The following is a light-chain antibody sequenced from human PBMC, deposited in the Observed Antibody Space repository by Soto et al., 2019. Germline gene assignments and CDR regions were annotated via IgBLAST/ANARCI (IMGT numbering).Light chain of an antibody. CDR3: HQYGSSPQT. Sequence: EIVLTQSPGTLSLSPGERVALSCRTSQTVTFSYLAWYQQKPGQAPRLLIFGASTRATGIPDRFRGSGSGTDFTLTITRLEPEDFGVYYCHQYGSSPQTFGQGTKVEIK. CDR1: QTVTFSY. J-gene: IGKJ1*01. V-gene: IGKV3-20*01. CDR2: GAS.